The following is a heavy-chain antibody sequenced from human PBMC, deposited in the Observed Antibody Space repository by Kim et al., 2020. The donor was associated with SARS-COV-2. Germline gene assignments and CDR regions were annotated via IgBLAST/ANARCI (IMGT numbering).Heavy chain of an antibody. CDR1: GGSFSGYY. Sequence: SETLSLTCAVYGGSFSGYYWSWIRQPPGKGLEWMGEINHSGSTNYNPALKSRVTISVDTSKNQFSLKLSTVTAADTAVYYCARGGRYSGSYSYWGQGTLVTVSS. CDR3: ARGGRYSGSYSY. J-gene: IGHJ4*02. V-gene: IGHV4-34*01. D-gene: IGHD1-26*01. CDR2: INHSGST.